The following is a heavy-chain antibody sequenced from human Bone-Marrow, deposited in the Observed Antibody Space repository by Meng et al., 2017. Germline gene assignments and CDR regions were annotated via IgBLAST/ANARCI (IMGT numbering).Heavy chain of an antibody. D-gene: IGHD1-26*01. J-gene: IGHJ5*02. Sequence: QVQLQASGPGLVKPSPTLSLTCTVSGGSISSGGYYWNWIRQHPGKGLEWIGYIYYSGSTYYNPSLKSRITISVDTSKNHFSLKLSSVTAADTAVYYCASLYGVVGASWFDPWGQGTLVTVSS. CDR3: ASLYGVVGASWFDP. CDR2: IYYSGST. CDR1: GGSISSGGYY. V-gene: IGHV4-31*03.